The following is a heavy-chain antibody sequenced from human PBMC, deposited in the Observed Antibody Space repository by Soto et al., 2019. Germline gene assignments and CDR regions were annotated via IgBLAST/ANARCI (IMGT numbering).Heavy chain of an antibody. D-gene: IGHD4-17*01. CDR3: AKTHATTVTTSFDY. CDR2: IKVDGSEK. V-gene: IGHV3-7*01. J-gene: IGHJ4*02. CDR1: GFTFGNYW. Sequence: GGSLRLSCTASGFTFGNYWMSWVRLAPGKGPEWVANIKVDGSEKYYVDSVRGRFTISRDNSKNTLYLQMNSLRAEDTAVYYCAKTHATTVTTSFDYWGQGTLVTVSS.